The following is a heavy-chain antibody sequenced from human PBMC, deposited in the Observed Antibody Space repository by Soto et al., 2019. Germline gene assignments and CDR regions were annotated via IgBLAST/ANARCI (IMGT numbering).Heavy chain of an antibody. CDR1: GGPFGSSA. J-gene: IGHJ3*01. CDR2: ISPVFDKA. Sequence: QVQLVQSGADVKKPGSSVKVSCKTSGGPFGSSAISWVRQAPAQGIEWMGEISPVFDKANYAQNFQGRLSITADEPTGTVFMQLSRLRSEDTAVYFCARLRRDWGDAFDLWGLGTFVTVSS. V-gene: IGHV1-69*01. CDR3: ARLRRDWGDAFDL. D-gene: IGHD3-16*01.